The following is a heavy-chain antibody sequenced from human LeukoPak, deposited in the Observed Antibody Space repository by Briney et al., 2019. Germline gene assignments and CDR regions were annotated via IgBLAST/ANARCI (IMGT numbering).Heavy chain of an antibody. J-gene: IGHJ4*02. CDR1: GFTFSNFA. CDR3: ARELSGSYHFDE. V-gene: IGHV3-23*01. D-gene: IGHD3-10*01. Sequence: GGSLRLSCAASGFTFSNFAVSWVRQAPGKGLEWVSAVSGSGDGTYYADSVKGRFTISRDNSKYTLNLQMNSLRDEDTAVYYCARELSGSYHFDEWGQGTLVTVSS. CDR2: VSGSGDGT.